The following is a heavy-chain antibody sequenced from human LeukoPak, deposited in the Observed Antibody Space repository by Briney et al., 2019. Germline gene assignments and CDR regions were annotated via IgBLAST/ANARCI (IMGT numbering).Heavy chain of an antibody. D-gene: IGHD1-26*01. V-gene: IGHV3-7*01. CDR2: IKQDGSEK. J-gene: IGHJ3*02. Sequence: GGSLRLPCAASGYTLSSYCTSCVRHAPGEGLEWVAHIKQDGSEKYYVDSVKGGFTISRDNAKNSLYLQMNSLRAEDTAVYYCARVLGQVGAPPRFDAFDIWGQGTMVTVSS. CDR3: ARVLGQVGAPPRFDAFDI. CDR1: GYTLSSYC.